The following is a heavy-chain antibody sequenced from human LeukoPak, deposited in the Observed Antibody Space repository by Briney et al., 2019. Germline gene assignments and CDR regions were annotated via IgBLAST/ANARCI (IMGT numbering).Heavy chain of an antibody. J-gene: IGHJ6*02. CDR2: INPKSGGT. Sequence: GPSVNVSPTPSRYTFTAYLMHGVARAPGQGLGWMGRINPKSGGTNYAQKFQGRVTMTRDTSISTAYMELSRLRSDDTAVYYCARTRYYYDSSGYYYYGMDVWGQGTTVTVSS. CDR1: RYTFTAYL. V-gene: IGHV1-2*06. CDR3: ARTRYYYDSSGYYYYGMDV. D-gene: IGHD3-22*01.